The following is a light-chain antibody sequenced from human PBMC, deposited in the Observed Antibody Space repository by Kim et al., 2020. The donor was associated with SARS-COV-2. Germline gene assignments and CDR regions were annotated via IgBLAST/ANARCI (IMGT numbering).Light chain of an antibody. CDR3: QVWDSSSDHVV. CDR2: YDS. J-gene: IGLJ2*01. CDR1: NIGSKS. Sequence: APGKTARSTRGGNNIGSKSVHWYQQEPGQAPVLVIYYDSDRPSGIPERFSGSNSGNTATLTISRVEAGDEADYYCQVWDSSSDHVVFGGGTQLTVL. V-gene: IGLV3-21*04.